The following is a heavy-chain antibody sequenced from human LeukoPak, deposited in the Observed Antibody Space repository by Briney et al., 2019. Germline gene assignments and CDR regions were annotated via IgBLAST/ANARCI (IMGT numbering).Heavy chain of an antibody. Sequence: GASVKVSCKASGYTFTGYYMHWVRQAPGQGLEWMGWINPNSGGTSYAQKFQGRVTMTRDTSISTAYMELSRLRSDDTAVYYCARGRPYYDILTGYPFDYWGQGTLVTVSS. J-gene: IGHJ4*02. D-gene: IGHD3-9*01. CDR1: GYTFTGYY. CDR2: INPNSGGT. V-gene: IGHV1-2*02. CDR3: ARGRPYYDILTGYPFDY.